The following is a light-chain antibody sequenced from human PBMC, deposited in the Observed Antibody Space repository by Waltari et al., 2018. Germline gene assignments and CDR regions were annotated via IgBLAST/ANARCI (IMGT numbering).Light chain of an antibody. CDR1: SRAVGSYKL. J-gene: IGLJ3*02. Sequence: QSALSQPASVSGSPGQSITISCTGTSRAVGSYKLVSWSQQHPRKVPKLILFEVNKRPSGVSNRFSGSKSGNTASLTISGLQPEDEADYYCCSYASDITLVFGGGTKLTVL. CDR2: EVN. CDR3: CSYASDITLV. V-gene: IGLV2-23*02.